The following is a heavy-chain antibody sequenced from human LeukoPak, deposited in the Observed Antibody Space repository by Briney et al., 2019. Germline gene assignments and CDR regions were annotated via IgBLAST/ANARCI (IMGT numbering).Heavy chain of an antibody. V-gene: IGHV3-23*01. J-gene: IGHJ4*02. CDR3: AKGRYQLLSLYFFDY. CDR2: ISGSGGSK. Sequence: GGSLRLSCAASGFSFTYFWMTWVRQAPGKGLEWVSVISGSGGSKYYGDCVKGRFTISRDNSKNTLYLQMNSLRAEDTAVFYCAKGRYQLLSLYFFDYWGQGPLVTVSS. D-gene: IGHD2-2*01. CDR1: GFSFTYFW.